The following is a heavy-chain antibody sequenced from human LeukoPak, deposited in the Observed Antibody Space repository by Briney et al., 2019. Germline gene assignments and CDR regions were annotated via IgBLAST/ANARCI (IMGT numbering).Heavy chain of an antibody. J-gene: IGHJ4*02. CDR2: IKPSGST. CDR1: GGSFSDYS. CDR3: ARLGVYTSSWYRYKYFDY. D-gene: IGHD6-13*01. Sequence: SETLSLTCVVHGGSFSDYSWSWIRQPPGKGLEWSWEIKPSGSTTYNPSLKSRFTISVETSKDQFSLKLTSVTAADTAVYYCARLGVYTSSWYRYKYFDYWGQGTLVTVSS. V-gene: IGHV4-34*01.